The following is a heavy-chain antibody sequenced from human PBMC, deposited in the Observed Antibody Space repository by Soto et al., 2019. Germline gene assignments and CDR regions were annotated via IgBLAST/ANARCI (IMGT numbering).Heavy chain of an antibody. V-gene: IGHV3-33*01. Sequence: QVQLVESGGGVVQPGRSLRLSCAASGFTFSSYGMHWVRQAPGKGLEWVAVIWYDGSNKYYADSVKGRFTISRDNSKNTLYLQMNSLRDEDTAGYYCARERQQQRFDYWGQGTLVTVSS. J-gene: IGHJ4*02. CDR1: GFTFSSYG. CDR2: IWYDGSNK. D-gene: IGHD6-13*01. CDR3: ARERQQQRFDY.